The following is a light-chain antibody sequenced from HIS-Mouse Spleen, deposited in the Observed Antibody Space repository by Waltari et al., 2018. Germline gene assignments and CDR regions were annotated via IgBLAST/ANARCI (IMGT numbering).Light chain of an antibody. J-gene: IGLJ2*01. Sequence: QSALTQPASVSRSPGQSITISCTGTSSDVGGYNYVSWYQQHPGKAPKLMIYEVSKRTSWVSNRFAGSKAGNTASLTISGLQAEDEADYYCSSYTSSSTLVFGGGTKLTVL. CDR2: EVS. V-gene: IGLV2-14*01. CDR3: SSYTSSSTLV. CDR1: SSDVGGYNY.